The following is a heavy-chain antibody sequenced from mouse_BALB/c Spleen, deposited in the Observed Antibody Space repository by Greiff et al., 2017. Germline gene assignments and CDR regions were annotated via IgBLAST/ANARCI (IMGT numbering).Heavy chain of an antibody. CDR3: ARDRVYRSYAMDY. Sequence: EVKLMESGGGLVKPGGSLKLSCAASGFTFSSYAMSWVRQTPEKRLEWVATISSGGSYTYYPDSVKGRFTISRDNAKNNLYLQMSSLKSEDTAMYYCARDRVYRSYAMDYWGQGTSVTVSS. J-gene: IGHJ4*01. D-gene: IGHD2-14*01. CDR1: GFTFSSYA. CDR2: ISSGGSYT. V-gene: IGHV5-6-4*01.